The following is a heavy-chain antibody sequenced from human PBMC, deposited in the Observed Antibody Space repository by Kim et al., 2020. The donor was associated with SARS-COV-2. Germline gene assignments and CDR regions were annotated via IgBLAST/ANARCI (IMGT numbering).Heavy chain of an antibody. J-gene: IGHJ3*02. CDR2: IYPGDSDT. D-gene: IGHD2-2*01. V-gene: IGHV5-51*01. CDR1: GYSFTSYW. CDR3: ARVQRYCSSTSCQVGAFDI. Sequence: GESLKISCKGSGYSFTSYWIGWVRQMPGKGLEWMGIIYPGDSDTRYSPSFQGQVTISADKSISTAYLQWSSLKASDTAMYYCARVQRYCSSTSCQVGAFDIWGQGTMVTVSS.